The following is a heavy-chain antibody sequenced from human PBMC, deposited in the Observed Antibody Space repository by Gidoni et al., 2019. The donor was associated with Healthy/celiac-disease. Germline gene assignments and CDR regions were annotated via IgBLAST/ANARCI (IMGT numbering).Heavy chain of an antibody. V-gene: IGHV1-69*01. CDR1: GGTFSSYA. CDR3: ARPLTYYYDSSGYYYEY. Sequence: PGSSVKVSCKASGGTFSSYAISWVRQAPGQGLEWMGGIIPIFGTANYAQKFQGRVTITADESTSTAYMELSSLRSEDTAVYYCARPLTYYYDSSGYYYEYWGQGTLVTVSS. D-gene: IGHD3-22*01. J-gene: IGHJ4*02. CDR2: IIPIFGTA.